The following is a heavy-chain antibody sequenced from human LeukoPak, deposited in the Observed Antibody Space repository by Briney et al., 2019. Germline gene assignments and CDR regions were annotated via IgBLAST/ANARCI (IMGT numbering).Heavy chain of an antibody. CDR3: AKARGYNWIPYYMDV. J-gene: IGHJ6*03. Sequence: GGSLRLSCAASGFTFDDYAMHWVRQAPGKGLEWVSGISWNSGSIGYADSVKGRFTISRDNAKNSLYLQMNSLRAEDMALYYCAKARGYNWIPYYMDVWGKGTTVTVSS. V-gene: IGHV3-9*03. CDR1: GFTFDDYA. D-gene: IGHD1-20*01. CDR2: ISWNSGSI.